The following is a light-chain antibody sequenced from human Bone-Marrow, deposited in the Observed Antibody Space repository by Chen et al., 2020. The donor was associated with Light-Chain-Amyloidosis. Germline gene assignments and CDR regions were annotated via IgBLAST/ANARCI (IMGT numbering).Light chain of an antibody. V-gene: IGLV2-14*01. CDR3: SSYTITNTHV. Sequence: QSALTQPASASGSPGQSLTISCTGTSSDVGGDNHVSWYQHHPDKAPKLMIYEVTNRPSWVPDRFSGSKSDNTASLTISGLQTEDEADYFCSSYTITNTHVCGSGTRVTVL. CDR2: EVT. J-gene: IGLJ1*01. CDR1: SSDVGGDNH.